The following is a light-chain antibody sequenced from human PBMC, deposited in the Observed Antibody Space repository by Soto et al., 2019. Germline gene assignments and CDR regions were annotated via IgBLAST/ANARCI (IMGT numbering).Light chain of an antibody. CDR2: AAS. CDR1: QSISTY. Sequence: DMQMTQSPSSLSASVGDRVTISCRASQSISTYLNWYQQKPGEAPKLLIFAASSLQSGVPSKFSGSGSGTDFSLSISSQQPDEFPTYYCQHSYTAPCTFGQGTKVVIK. V-gene: IGKV1-39*01. J-gene: IGKJ1*01. CDR3: QHSYTAPCT.